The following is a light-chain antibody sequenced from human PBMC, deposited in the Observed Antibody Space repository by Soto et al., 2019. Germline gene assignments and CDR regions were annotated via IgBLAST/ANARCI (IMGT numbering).Light chain of an antibody. J-gene: IGKJ5*01. CDR3: QQYSHWPIT. Sequence: EIVMTQSPFTLSVSPGERATLSCTASQSVNNNVAWYQQKPGQAPRLLIYGASTRATGIPARFSGSGSGTEFTLTISSLQSEDFAVYYCQQYSHWPITFGQGTRLEIK. CDR1: QSVNNN. V-gene: IGKV3-15*01. CDR2: GAS.